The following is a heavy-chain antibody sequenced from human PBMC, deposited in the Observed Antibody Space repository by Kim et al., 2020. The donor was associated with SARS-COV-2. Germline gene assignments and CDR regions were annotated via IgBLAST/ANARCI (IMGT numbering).Heavy chain of an antibody. V-gene: IGHV1-18*01. CDR3: ARDRGQLDY. Sequence: NGNTDYAQRLQGRVILTTATSTNTAYMELRSLTSDDTAVYYCARDRGQLDYWGQGTLVTVSS. J-gene: IGHJ4*02. D-gene: IGHD6-6*01. CDR2: NGNT.